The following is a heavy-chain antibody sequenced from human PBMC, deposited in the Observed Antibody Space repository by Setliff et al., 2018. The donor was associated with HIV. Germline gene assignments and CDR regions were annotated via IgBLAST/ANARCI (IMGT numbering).Heavy chain of an antibody. CDR3: ARGVNFDY. V-gene: IGHV4-59*01. Sequence: SETLSLTCSVSGGYFSGYYWSWIRQPPGKGLEWIGYIYIYNSGSTNYNPSLTSRVTISADTSRNQFSLKLTSVTAADTALYYCARGVNFDYWGQGTQVTVSS. CDR2: IYIYNSGST. CDR1: GGYFSGYY. J-gene: IGHJ4*02. D-gene: IGHD3-3*01.